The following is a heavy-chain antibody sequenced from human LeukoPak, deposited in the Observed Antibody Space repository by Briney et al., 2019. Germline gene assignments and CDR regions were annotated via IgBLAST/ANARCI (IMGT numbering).Heavy chain of an antibody. Sequence: GGPLRLSCAASGFTFSSYGMHWVRQAPGKGLEWVAVISYDGSNKYYADSVKGRFTISRDNSKNTLYLQMNSLRAEDTAVYYCARYCGGDCPLDYWGQGTLVTVSS. J-gene: IGHJ4*02. CDR2: ISYDGSNK. CDR1: GFTFSSYG. CDR3: ARYCGGDCPLDY. D-gene: IGHD2-21*02. V-gene: IGHV3-30*03.